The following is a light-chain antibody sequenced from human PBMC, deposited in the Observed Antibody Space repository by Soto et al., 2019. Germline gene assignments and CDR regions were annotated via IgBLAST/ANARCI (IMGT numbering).Light chain of an antibody. J-gene: IGKJ4*01. Sequence: DIQLTQSPSFLSASVGDRVTITCRARQGINSHLAWYQQMPGKVPNLLIYDASTLQSGVPSRFSGSGSGTEFTLTISSLQPEDFAAYYCQQLNSHPFSFGGGTKVEIK. V-gene: IGKV1-9*01. CDR2: DAS. CDR1: QGINSH. CDR3: QQLNSHPFS.